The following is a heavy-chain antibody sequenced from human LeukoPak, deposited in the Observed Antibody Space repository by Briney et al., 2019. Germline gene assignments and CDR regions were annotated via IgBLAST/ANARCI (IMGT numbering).Heavy chain of an antibody. CDR2: ISGSGGST. CDR1: GFTFGSYA. CDR3: AKRLAAAGTRSVDY. V-gene: IGHV3-23*01. J-gene: IGHJ4*02. Sequence: PGGSLRLSXAASGFTFGSYAMSWVRQSPGKGLEWLSAISGSGGSTYYADSVKGRFTISRDNSKNTLYLQMNSLRAEDTAVYYCAKRLAAAGTRSVDYWGQGTLVTVSS. D-gene: IGHD6-13*01.